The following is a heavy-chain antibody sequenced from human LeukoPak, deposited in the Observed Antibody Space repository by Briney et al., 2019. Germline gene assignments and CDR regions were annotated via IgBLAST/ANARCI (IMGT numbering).Heavy chain of an antibody. Sequence: PGGSLRLSCAASVFTFSSYAMSWVRQAPGKGLEWVSAIGGSGGSTYYADSVKGRFTISRDNSKNTLYLQMNSLRAEDTAVYYCARSGVYGDYYSFDYWGQGTLVTVSS. V-gene: IGHV3-23*01. CDR3: ARSGVYGDYYSFDY. J-gene: IGHJ4*02. D-gene: IGHD4-17*01. CDR2: IGGSGGST. CDR1: VFTFSSYA.